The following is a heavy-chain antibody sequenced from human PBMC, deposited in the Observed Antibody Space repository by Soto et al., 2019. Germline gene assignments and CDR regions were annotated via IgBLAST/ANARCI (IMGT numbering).Heavy chain of an antibody. D-gene: IGHD3-22*01. J-gene: IGHJ4*02. CDR1: GGSMSSYY. Sequence: SETLSLTCTVSGGSMSSYYWSWIRQPPGKGLEWIGYIYYTGSTNYNPSLESRVTVSVDRSRNQFSLELRSVTAADTAVYYCARVDGYLYFFDNWGQGTQVTVSS. CDR2: IYYTGST. CDR3: ARVDGYLYFFDN. V-gene: IGHV4-59*01.